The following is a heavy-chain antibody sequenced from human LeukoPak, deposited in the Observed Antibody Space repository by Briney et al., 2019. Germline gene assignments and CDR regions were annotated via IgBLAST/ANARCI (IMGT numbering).Heavy chain of an antibody. CDR1: GFTFSSYW. J-gene: IGHJ4*02. CDR2: IKQDGSEK. V-gene: IGHV3-7*04. D-gene: IGHD6-19*01. Sequence: GGSLRLSCAASGFTFSSYWMSWVRQAPGKGLEWVANIKQDGSEKYYVDSVKGRYAISRDNSKNTLYLQMNSLRAEDTAVYYCARGKSIAVAGQGLDYWGQGTLVTVSS. CDR3: ARGKSIAVAGQGLDY.